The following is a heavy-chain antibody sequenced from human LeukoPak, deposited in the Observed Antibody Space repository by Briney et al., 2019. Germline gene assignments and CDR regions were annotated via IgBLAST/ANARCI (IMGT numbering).Heavy chain of an antibody. D-gene: IGHD2-8*01. V-gene: IGHV4-39*01. CDR3: ASFSVSADAFDI. CDR2: IYYSGST. CDR1: GGSISSSSYY. J-gene: IGHJ3*02. Sequence: PSETLSLTCTVSGGSISSSSYYWGWIRQPPGKGLEWIGSIYYSGSTYYNPSLKSRVTISVDTSKNQFSLKLSSVTAADTAMYYCASFSVSADAFDIWGQGTMVTVSS.